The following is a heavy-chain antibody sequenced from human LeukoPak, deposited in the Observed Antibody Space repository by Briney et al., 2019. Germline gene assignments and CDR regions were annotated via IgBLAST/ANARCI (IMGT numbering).Heavy chain of an antibody. V-gene: IGHV3-48*03. CDR2: IGKDGSSI. J-gene: IGHJ5*02. CDR3: ARINWRDR. Sequence: GGSLRLSCVASGFAFNSHDMNWVRQAPGKGLEWVAYIGKDGSSIYYADSVKGRFTISRDNAKKSLYLQMNSLRAEDTAVYYRARINWRDRRGEGGLVTVRS. CDR1: GFAFNSHD.